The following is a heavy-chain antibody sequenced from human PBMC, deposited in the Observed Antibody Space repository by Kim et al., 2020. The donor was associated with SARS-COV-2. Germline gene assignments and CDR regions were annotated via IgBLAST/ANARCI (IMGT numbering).Heavy chain of an antibody. Sequence: YSTSLKTRLTISKDTSKNQVVLTMTNMDPVDTATYYCARITIFGVVTPDYWGQGTLVTVSS. J-gene: IGHJ4*02. CDR3: ARITIFGVVTPDY. D-gene: IGHD3-3*01. V-gene: IGHV2-70*01.